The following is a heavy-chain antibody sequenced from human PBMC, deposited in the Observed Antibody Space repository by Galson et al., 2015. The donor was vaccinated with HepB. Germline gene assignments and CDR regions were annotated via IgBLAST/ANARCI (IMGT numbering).Heavy chain of an antibody. CDR3: ARGEVSITIFGVVIRGAFDY. J-gene: IGHJ4*02. V-gene: IGHV4-59*01. CDR2: IYYSGST. D-gene: IGHD3-3*01. CDR1: GGSISSYY. Sequence: SETLSLTCTVSGGSISSYYWSWIRQPPGKGLEWIGYIYYSGSTNYNPSLKSRVTISVDTSKNQFSLKLSSVTAADTAVYYCARGEVSITIFGVVIRGAFDYWGQGTLVTVSS.